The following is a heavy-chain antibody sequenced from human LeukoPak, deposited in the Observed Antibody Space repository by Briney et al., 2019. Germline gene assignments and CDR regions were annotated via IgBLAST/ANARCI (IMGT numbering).Heavy chain of an antibody. V-gene: IGHV3-21*01. CDR3: ARDPYSGGYWNYYYYYMDV. D-gene: IGHD1-26*01. CDR2: ITSSSSYI. Sequence: GGSLRLSCAASGFTFSSYNMNWVRQAPGKGLEWVSSITSSSSYIYYADSVKGRFTISRDNAKNSLFLQKNSLTAEDTAVYYCARDPYSGGYWNYYYYYMDVWGKGTTVTISS. CDR1: GFTFSSYN. J-gene: IGHJ6*03.